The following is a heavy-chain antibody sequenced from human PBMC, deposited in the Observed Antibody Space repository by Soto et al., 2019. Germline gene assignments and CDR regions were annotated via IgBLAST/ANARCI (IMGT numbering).Heavy chain of an antibody. CDR1: GFTVSTKY. V-gene: IGHV3-66*01. CDR2: VYTDGSP. J-gene: IGHJ4*02. Sequence: PGGSLRLSCAASGFTVSTKYMTWVRQAPGKGLEWVSIVYTDGSPYYADFVRGRFTISRDTSTNTLFLQMDSLRAEDTAVYYCATYVQQPPHRGRLGYFDHWGQGSLVTVSS. D-gene: IGHD1-1*01. CDR3: ATYVQQPPHRGRLGYFDH.